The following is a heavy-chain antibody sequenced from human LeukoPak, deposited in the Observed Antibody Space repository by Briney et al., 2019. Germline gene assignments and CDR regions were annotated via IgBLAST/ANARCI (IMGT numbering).Heavy chain of an antibody. CDR1: GFTFSSYS. D-gene: IGHD3-10*01. CDR2: ISSSSSYV. V-gene: IGHV3-21*01. CDR3: ARDRGDAFDI. Sequence: GGSLRLSCAASGFTFSSYSMNWVRQAPGKGLEWVSSISSSSSYVYYADSVKGRSTISRDNAKNSLYLQMNSLRAEDTAVYYCARDRGDAFDIWGQGTMVTVSS. J-gene: IGHJ3*02.